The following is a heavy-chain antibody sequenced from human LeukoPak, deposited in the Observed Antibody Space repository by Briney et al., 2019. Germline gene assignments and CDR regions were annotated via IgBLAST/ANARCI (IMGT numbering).Heavy chain of an antibody. V-gene: IGHV4-4*02. J-gene: IGHJ5*02. Sequence: SETLSLTCAVSGDSISSNNWWTWVRQPPGKGLEWIGEIYRSGNTNYNPSLKSRVTISLDKSKNQFSLKLTSVTAADTAIYYCVRTVLLVVPQTIAWFDPWGQGTLVIVSS. CDR1: GDSISSNNW. D-gene: IGHD2-2*01. CDR2: IYRSGNT. CDR3: VRTVLLVVPQTIAWFDP.